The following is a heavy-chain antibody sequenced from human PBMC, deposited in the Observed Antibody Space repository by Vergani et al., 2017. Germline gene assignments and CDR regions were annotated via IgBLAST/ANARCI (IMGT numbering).Heavy chain of an antibody. CDR1: GYTFTSYY. CDR2: INPNSGGT. CDR3: ARGEAQWLVIGDVAFDI. V-gene: IGHV1-2*02. D-gene: IGHD6-19*01. J-gene: IGHJ3*02. Sequence: QVQLVQSGAEVKKPGASVKVSCKASGYTFTSYYMHWVRQAPGQGLEWMGWINPNSGGTNYAQKFQGRVTMTRDTSISTAYMELSRLRSDDTAVYYCARGEAQWLVIGDVAFDIWGQGTMVTVSS.